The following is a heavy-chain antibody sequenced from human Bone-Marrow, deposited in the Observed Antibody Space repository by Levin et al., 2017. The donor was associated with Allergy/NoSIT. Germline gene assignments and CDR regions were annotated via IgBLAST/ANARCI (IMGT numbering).Heavy chain of an antibody. Sequence: TSGGSLRLSCAASGFIFSDFYMSWFRQRPGKGLEWVAYISKDSYRTYYADSVRGRFAISRDNIKSSLFLHMSSLRADDTAVYFCARDGGIIDYWGQGTLVTVST. CDR3: ARDGGIIDY. V-gene: IGHV3-11*01. D-gene: IGHD3-16*01. CDR1: GFIFSDFY. CDR2: ISKDSYRT. J-gene: IGHJ4*02.